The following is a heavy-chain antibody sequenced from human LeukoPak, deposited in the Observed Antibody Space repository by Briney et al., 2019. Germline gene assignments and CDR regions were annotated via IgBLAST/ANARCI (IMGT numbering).Heavy chain of an antibody. CDR3: ARDNGDLNYYFDY. D-gene: IGHD4-17*01. V-gene: IGHV3-33*01. J-gene: IGHJ4*02. Sequence: PGGSLRLSCAASGFTFSSYGMHWVRQASGKGLEWVAVIWYDGSNKYYADSVKGRFTISRDNSKNTLYLQMNSLRAEDTAVYYCARDNGDLNYYFDYWGQGTLVTVSS. CDR2: IWYDGSNK. CDR1: GFTFSSYG.